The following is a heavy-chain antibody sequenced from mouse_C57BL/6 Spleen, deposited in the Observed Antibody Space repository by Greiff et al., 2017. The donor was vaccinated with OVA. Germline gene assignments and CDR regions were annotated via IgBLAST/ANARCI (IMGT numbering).Heavy chain of an antibody. D-gene: IGHD2-5*01. CDR3: ARSNYSNYVGYFDV. J-gene: IGHJ1*03. V-gene: IGHV1-4*01. CDR1: GYTFTSYT. Sequence: VKLMESGAELARPGASVKMSCKASGYTFTSYTMHWVKQRPGQGLEWIGYINPSSGYTKYNQKFKDKAALTADKSSSTAYMQLSSLTSEDSAVYYCARSNYSNYVGYFDVWGTGTTVTVSS. CDR2: INPSSGYT.